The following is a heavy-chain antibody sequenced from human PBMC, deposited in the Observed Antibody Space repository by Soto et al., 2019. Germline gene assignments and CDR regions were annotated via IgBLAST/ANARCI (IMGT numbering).Heavy chain of an antibody. V-gene: IGHV1-69*06. CDR1: GGSLSTNP. Sequence: GASVKVSCKASGGSLSTNPISWVRQAPGQGLEWLGGTGSGTGPGNHAQKFQGSLTVTADKSTSTVYMELTNLSSEDTAVYYCARRHSGGFFRFFDSWGQGTLVTVS. CDR3: ARRHSGGFFRFFDS. CDR2: TGSGTGPG. D-gene: IGHD2-15*01. J-gene: IGHJ4*02.